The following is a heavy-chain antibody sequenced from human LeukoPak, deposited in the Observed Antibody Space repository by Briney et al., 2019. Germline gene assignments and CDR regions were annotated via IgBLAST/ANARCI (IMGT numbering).Heavy chain of an antibody. D-gene: IGHD3-22*01. CDR3: ARGRVGSADSSGYYYFDY. Sequence: SETLSLTCTVSGGSISSSSYYWGWIRQPPGKGLEWIGSIYYSGSTYYNPSLKSRVTISVDTSKNQFSLKLSSVTAADTAVYYCARGRVGSADSSGYYYFDYWGQGTLVTVSS. V-gene: IGHV4-39*01. J-gene: IGHJ4*02. CDR2: IYYSGST. CDR1: GGSISSSSYY.